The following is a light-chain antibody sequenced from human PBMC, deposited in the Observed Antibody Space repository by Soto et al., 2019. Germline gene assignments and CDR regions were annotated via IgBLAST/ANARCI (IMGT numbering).Light chain of an antibody. CDR3: QQYGTSEII. CDR2: DTS. V-gene: IGKV3-20*01. Sequence: EIVLTQSPGTLSLSPGERATLSCRASQSVSSGYLAWYQQKPGQAPRLLIYDTSSRASGIPDRFSGSGSGTDFTLTISRLETEDFAVFYCQQYGTSEIIFGQGTRLEI. CDR1: QSVSSGY. J-gene: IGKJ5*01.